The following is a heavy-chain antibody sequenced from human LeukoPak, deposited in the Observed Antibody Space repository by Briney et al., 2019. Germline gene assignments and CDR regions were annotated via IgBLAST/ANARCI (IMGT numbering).Heavy chain of an antibody. CDR2: ISYDGSNK. Sequence: GRSLRLSCAASGFTFSSYATHWVRQAPGKGLEWVAVISYDGSNKYYADSVKGRFTISRDNSKNTLYLQMNSLRAEDTAVYYCASRDGYNFHAFDIWGQGTMVTVSS. D-gene: IGHD5-24*01. CDR1: GFTFSSYA. J-gene: IGHJ3*02. V-gene: IGHV3-30-3*01. CDR3: ASRDGYNFHAFDI.